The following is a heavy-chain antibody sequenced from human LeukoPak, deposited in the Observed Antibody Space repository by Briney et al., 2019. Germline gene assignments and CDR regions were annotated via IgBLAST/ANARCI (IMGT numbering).Heavy chain of an antibody. CDR3: AGEAATRNYFDY. CDR2: IYSGGST. V-gene: IGHV3-53*01. D-gene: IGHD4-17*01. CDR1: GFTVSSNY. Sequence: PGGSLRLSCAASGFTVSSNYMNWVRQAPGKGLEWVSVIYSGGSTYYADSVKGRFTISRDNSKNTLYLQMNSLRAEDTAVYYCAGEAATRNYFDYWGQGTLVTVSS. J-gene: IGHJ4*02.